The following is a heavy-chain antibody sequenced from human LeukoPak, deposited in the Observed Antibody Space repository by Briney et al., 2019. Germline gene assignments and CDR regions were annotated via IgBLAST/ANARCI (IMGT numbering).Heavy chain of an antibody. V-gene: IGHV3-23*01. Sequence: GGSLRLSCAASRITFSSYAMSWVRQAPGKGLEWVSGISGSGDSTYYADSVKGRFTISRDNSKNTLYLQMNSLRVEDTAVYYCANGRPGQLLRDFQHWGQGTLVTVSS. CDR3: ANGRPGQLLRDFQH. J-gene: IGHJ1*01. D-gene: IGHD2-15*01. CDR1: RITFSSYA. CDR2: ISGSGDST.